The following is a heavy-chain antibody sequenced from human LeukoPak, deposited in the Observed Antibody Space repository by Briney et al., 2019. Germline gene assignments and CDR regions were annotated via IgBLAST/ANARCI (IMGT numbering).Heavy chain of an antibody. D-gene: IGHD3-22*01. CDR3: ARGPYSYDSSGAFDI. CDR2: IYYSGST. Sequence: NPSETLSLICTVSGGSISSYYWSWIRQPPGKGLEWIGYIYYSGSTNYNPSLKSRVTISVDTSKNQFSLKLSSVTAADTAVYFCARGPYSYDSSGAFDIWGQGTMVTVSS. CDR1: GGSISSYY. J-gene: IGHJ3*02. V-gene: IGHV4-59*08.